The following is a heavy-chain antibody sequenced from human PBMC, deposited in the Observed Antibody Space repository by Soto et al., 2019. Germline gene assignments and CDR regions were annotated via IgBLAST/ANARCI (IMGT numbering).Heavy chain of an antibody. CDR2: IYYSGGT. D-gene: IGHD4-4*01. CDR1: GGSISDYY. CDR3: ARTYSHYAYYYHYMDV. Sequence: PSETLSLTCTVSGGSISDYYWSWIRQPPGKGLEWIGYIYYSGGTNYNPSLKSRVTISVDTSKNQFSLKLSSVTAADTAVYYCARTYSHYAYYYHYMDVWGKGTTVTVSS. V-gene: IGHV4-59*08. J-gene: IGHJ6*03.